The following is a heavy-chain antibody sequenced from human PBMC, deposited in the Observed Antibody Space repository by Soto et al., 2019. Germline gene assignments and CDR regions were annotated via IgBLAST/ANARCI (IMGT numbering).Heavy chain of an antibody. Sequence: GGSLRLSCAASGFTFSSYAMSWVRQAPGKGLEWVSAISGSGGSTYYADSVKGRFTISRDNTKNTLYLQMNSLRAEDTAVYYCAKDPAPLGYYFDYWGQGTLVTVSS. J-gene: IGHJ4*02. CDR1: GFTFSSYA. D-gene: IGHD3-16*01. V-gene: IGHV3-23*01. CDR3: AKDPAPLGYYFDY. CDR2: ISGSGGST.